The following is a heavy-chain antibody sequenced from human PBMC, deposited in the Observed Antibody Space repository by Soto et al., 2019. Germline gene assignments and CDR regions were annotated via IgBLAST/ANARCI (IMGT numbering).Heavy chain of an antibody. CDR1: GGSISSSSYY. D-gene: IGHD6-19*01. J-gene: IGHJ6*02. CDR3: AREGVGSGWYTRTDYYYGMDV. V-gene: IGHV4-39*02. CDR2: IYYSGST. Sequence: PSETLSLTCTVSGGSISSSSYYWGWIRQPPGKGLEWIGSIYYSGSTYYNPSLESRVTISVDTSKNQFSLKLSSVTAADTAVYYCAREGVGSGWYTRTDYYYGMDVWGQGTTVTVSS.